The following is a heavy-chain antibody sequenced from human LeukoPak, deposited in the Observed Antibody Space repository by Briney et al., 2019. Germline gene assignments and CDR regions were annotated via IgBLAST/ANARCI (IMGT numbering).Heavy chain of an antibody. CDR2: ISAYNGNT. V-gene: IGHV1-18*01. D-gene: IGHD1-26*01. CDR1: GYTFTSYG. CDR3: ARGEIVGATMGILYYFDY. J-gene: IGHJ4*02. Sequence: ASVKVSCKASGYTFTSYGISWVRQAPGQGLEWMGWISAYNGNTNYAQKLQSRVTMTTDTSTSTAYMELRSLRSGDTAVYYCARGEIVGATMGILYYFDYWGQGTLVTVSS.